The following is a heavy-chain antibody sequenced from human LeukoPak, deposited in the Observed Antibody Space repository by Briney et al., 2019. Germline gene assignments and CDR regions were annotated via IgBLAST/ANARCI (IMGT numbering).Heavy chain of an antibody. CDR3: ARDGSGSYYNPPTH. Sequence: GGSLRLSCAASGFTFSSYGMHWVRQAPGKGLEWVAVIWYDGSNKYYADSVKGRFTISRDNSKNTLYLQMNSLRAEDTAVYYCARDGSGSYYNPPTHWGQGTLVTVSS. CDR1: GFTFSSYG. D-gene: IGHD3-10*01. CDR2: IWYDGSNK. J-gene: IGHJ4*02. V-gene: IGHV3-33*01.